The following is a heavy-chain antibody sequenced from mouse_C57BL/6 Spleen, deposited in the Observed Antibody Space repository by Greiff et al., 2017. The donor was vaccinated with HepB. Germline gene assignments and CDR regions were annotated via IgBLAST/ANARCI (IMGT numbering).Heavy chain of an antibody. CDR2: IYPGSGST. CDR1: GYTFTSYW. Sequence: QVQLQQPGAELVKPGASVKMSCKASGYTFTSYWITWVKQRPGQGLEWIGDIYPGSGSTNYNEKFKSKATLTVDTSSSTAYMQLSSLTSEDSAVSYCARYMITTVYYGMDYWGQGTSVTVSS. D-gene: IGHD2-4*01. J-gene: IGHJ4*01. CDR3: ARYMITTVYYGMDY. V-gene: IGHV1-55*01.